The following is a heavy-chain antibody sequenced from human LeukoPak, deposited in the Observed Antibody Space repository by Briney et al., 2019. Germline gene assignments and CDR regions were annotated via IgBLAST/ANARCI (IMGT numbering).Heavy chain of an antibody. D-gene: IGHD1-26*01. Sequence: SETLSLTCTVSGGSISSYYWSWIRQPPGKGLEWIGYIYYSGSTNYNPSLKSRVTISVDTSKNQFSLKLSSVTAADTAVYYCARIVPSYYYGMDVWGQGTTVTVSS. CDR1: GGSISSYY. V-gene: IGHV4-59*01. J-gene: IGHJ6*02. CDR3: ARIVPSYYYGMDV. CDR2: IYYSGST.